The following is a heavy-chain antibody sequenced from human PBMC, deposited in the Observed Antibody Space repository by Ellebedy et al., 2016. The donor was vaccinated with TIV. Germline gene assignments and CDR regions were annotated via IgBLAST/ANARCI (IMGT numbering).Heavy chain of an antibody. D-gene: IGHD6-13*01. CDR2: ISYDGSKK. Sequence: GESLKISXAASGFTFSSYGMHWVRQAPGKGLEWVAVISYDGSKKSYADSVKGRFTISRDNSKNTLYLQMNSLRAEDTAVYYCAKGWLGAGAGTDFDYWGRGTLVTVSS. J-gene: IGHJ4*02. CDR1: GFTFSSYG. CDR3: AKGWLGAGAGTDFDY. V-gene: IGHV3-30*18.